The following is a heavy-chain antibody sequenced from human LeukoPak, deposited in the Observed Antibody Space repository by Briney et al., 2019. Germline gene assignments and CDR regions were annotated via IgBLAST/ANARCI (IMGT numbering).Heavy chain of an antibody. CDR3: ARIVVVITTFDY. D-gene: IGHD3-22*01. Sequence: SETLSLTCAVHGGSFSGYYWSWIRQPPGKGLEWIGSIYHSGSTYYNPSLKSRVTISVDTSKNQFSLKLSSVTAADTAVYYCARIVVVITTFDYWGQGTLVTVSS. J-gene: IGHJ4*02. CDR2: IYHSGST. V-gene: IGHV4-34*01. CDR1: GGSFSGYY.